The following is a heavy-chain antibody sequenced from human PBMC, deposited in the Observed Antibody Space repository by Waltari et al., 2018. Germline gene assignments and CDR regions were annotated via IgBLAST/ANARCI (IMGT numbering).Heavy chain of an antibody. V-gene: IGHV3-23*01. CDR3: AKAFDSSYSYYMDV. J-gene: IGHJ6*03. CDR1: GLRFNNFA. Sequence: EVQLLESGGGLVQPGGSLRLSCPASGLRFNNFAISWVRPTPGKGLEWVSTIIYSGIITYYADSVKGRFTISRGNSKSTLYLQMTSLRADDTAVYYCAKAFDSSYSYYMDVWGKGTTVTISS. CDR2: IIYSGIIT.